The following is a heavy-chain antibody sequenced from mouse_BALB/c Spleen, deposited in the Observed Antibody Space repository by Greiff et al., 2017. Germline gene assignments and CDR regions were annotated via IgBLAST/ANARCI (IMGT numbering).Heavy chain of an antibody. CDR2: ISYSGST. CDR3: AKSEITTFAY. CDR1: GYSITSDYA. D-gene: IGHD2-4*01. V-gene: IGHV3-2*02. J-gene: IGHJ3*01. Sequence: VQLKESGPGLVKPSQSLSLTCTVTGYSITSDYAWNWIRQFPGNKLEWMGYISYSGSTSYNPSLKSRISITRDTSKNQFFLQLNSVTTEDTATYYCAKSEITTFAYWGQGTLVTVSA.